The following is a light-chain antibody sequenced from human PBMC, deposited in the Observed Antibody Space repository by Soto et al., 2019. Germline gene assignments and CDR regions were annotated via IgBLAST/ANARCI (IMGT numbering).Light chain of an antibody. V-gene: IGKV3D-20*01. J-gene: IGKJ4*01. Sequence: EIVLTQSPATLSLSPGERATLSCGASQSLSSSYLAWYQQKPDLAPRLLIYDASSRAAGIPDRFSGSGSGTSFTLTISRLEPEYFAIYYCQQYGSSPLTFGGGTKVKI. CDR1: QSLSSSY. CDR2: DAS. CDR3: QQYGSSPLT.